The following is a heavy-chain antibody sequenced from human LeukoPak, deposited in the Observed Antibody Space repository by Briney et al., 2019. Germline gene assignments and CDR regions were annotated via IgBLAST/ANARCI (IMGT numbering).Heavy chain of an antibody. D-gene: IGHD5-18*01. Sequence: GGSLRLSCATSGFTFSNYWMSWVRRAPGKGLEWVAVIWYDGSNKYYADSVKGRFTISRDNSKNTLYLQMNSLRAEDTAVYYCAKSDTAMVHFDYWGQGTLVTVSS. CDR3: AKSDTAMVHFDY. CDR2: IWYDGSNK. CDR1: GFTFSNYW. J-gene: IGHJ4*02. V-gene: IGHV3-33*08.